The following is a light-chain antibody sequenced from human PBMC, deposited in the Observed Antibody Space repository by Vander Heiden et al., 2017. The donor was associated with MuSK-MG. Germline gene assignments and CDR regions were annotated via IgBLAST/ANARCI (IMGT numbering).Light chain of an antibody. V-gene: IGKV3-15*01. CDR3: QQDNNWPRT. Sequence: EVVMTQSPATLSVSPGERATLSCRARQSVSSNLAWYQQTPGQAPRLLIYGAYTRATGIPARFSGSGSGTEFTFTISSLQPEDFAVYYCQQDNNWPRTFGQGTKLEIK. CDR1: QSVSSN. CDR2: GAY. J-gene: IGKJ2*01.